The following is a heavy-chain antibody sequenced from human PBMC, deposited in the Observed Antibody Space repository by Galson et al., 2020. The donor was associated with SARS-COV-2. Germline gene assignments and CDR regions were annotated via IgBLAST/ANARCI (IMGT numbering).Heavy chain of an antibody. V-gene: IGHV3-13*01. J-gene: IGHJ6*03. CDR2: IGTAGDT. CDR3: ARGSLELRNYYYYYYMDV. D-gene: IGHD1-7*01. CDR1: GFTFSSYD. Sequence: RGSLKISCSASGFTFSSYDMHWVRQATGKGLEWVSAIGTAGDTYYPGSVKGRFTISRENAKNSLYLQMNSLRAGDTAVYYCARGSLELRNYYYYYYMDVWGKGTTVTVSS.